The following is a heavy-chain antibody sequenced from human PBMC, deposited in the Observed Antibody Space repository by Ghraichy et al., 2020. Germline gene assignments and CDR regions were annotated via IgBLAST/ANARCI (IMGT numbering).Heavy chain of an antibody. D-gene: IGHD5-12*01. CDR3: AKDPVGYDY. V-gene: IGHV3-23*01. J-gene: IGHJ4*02. Sequence: LSLTCAASGFTFSSYAMSWVRQAPGKGLEWVSAISGSGGSTYYADSVKGRFTISRDNSKNTLYLQMNSLRAEDTAVYYCAKDPVGYDYWGQGTLVTVSS. CDR1: GFTFSSYA. CDR2: ISGSGGST.